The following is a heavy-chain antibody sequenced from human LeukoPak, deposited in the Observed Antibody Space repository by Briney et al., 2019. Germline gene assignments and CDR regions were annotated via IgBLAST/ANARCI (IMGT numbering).Heavy chain of an antibody. CDR2: ISAYNGNT. D-gene: IGHD3-9*01. CDR3: ARDHSLRYFDWLGDPCDY. Sequence: ASVKVSCKASGYTFTSYGISWVRQAPGQGLEWMGWISAYNGNTNYAQKLQGRVTMTTDTSTSTAYMELRSLGSDDTAVYYCARDHSLRYFDWLGDPCDYWGQGTLVTVSS. J-gene: IGHJ4*02. CDR1: GYTFTSYG. V-gene: IGHV1-18*01.